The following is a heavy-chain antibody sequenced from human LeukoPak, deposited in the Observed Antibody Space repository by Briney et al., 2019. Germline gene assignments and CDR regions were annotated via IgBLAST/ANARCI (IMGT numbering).Heavy chain of an antibody. V-gene: IGHV3-9*01. CDR1: GFTFDDYA. CDR2: ISWNSGSI. CDR3: AKDRGSGYDSVLDY. Sequence: PGGSLRLSCAASGFTFDDYAMHWVRQAPGKGLEWVSGISWNSGSIGYADSVKCRFTISRDNAKNSLYLQMNSLRAEDTALYYCAKDRGSGYDSVLDYWGQGTLVTVSS. J-gene: IGHJ4*02. D-gene: IGHD5-12*01.